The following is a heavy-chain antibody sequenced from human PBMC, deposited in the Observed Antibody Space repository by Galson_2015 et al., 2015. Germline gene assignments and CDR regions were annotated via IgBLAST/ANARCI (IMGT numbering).Heavy chain of an antibody. J-gene: IGHJ4*02. CDR2: IKQDGSEK. V-gene: IGHV3-7*04. CDR1: GLTFNNHW. D-gene: IGHD3-3*01. Sequence: SLRLSCAASGLTFNNHWMPWLRQAPGKGLEWVANIKQDGSEKHYEDSVKGRFTVSRDKAKNSLYLQMSSLTAEDTAVYYCARGFASADWGQGTLVTVSS. CDR3: ARGFASAD.